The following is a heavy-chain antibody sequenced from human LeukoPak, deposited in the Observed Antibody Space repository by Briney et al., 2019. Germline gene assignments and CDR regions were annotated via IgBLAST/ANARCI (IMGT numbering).Heavy chain of an antibody. J-gene: IGHJ6*02. CDR1: GGSISTYY. V-gene: IGHV4-59*08. CDR3: ARVEPYSYYFGMDV. D-gene: IGHD1-26*01. Sequence: SETLSLTCTVSGGSISTYYWSWIRQSPGKGLDWIGYIHDTGSTNYNPSLKSRVSISVDRSKSQFSLHLSSVTAADTAVYFCARVEPYSYYFGMDVWSRGTTVTVSS. CDR2: IHDTGST.